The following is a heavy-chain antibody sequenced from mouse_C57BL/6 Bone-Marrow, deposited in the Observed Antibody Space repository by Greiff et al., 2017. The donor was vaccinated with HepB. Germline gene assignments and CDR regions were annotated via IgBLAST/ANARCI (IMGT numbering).Heavy chain of an antibody. Sequence: VQLQQSGAELVKPGASVKLSCKASGYTFTSSWMHWVKQRPGQGLEWIGMIHPNSGSTNYNGKFKGKATLTVDKSSSTAYMQLSSLTSEDSAVYYCRITTVVAPDFDGWGTGTTVTVAS. D-gene: IGHD1-1*01. V-gene: IGHV1-64*01. J-gene: IGHJ1*03. CDR2: IHPNSGST. CDR3: RITTVVAPDFDG. CDR1: GYTFTSSW.